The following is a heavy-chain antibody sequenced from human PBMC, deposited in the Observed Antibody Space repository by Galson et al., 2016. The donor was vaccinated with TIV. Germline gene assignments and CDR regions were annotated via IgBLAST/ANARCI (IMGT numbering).Heavy chain of an antibody. J-gene: IGHJ4*02. CDR2: IGWDDDR. Sequence: PALVKPTQTLTLTCTFSGFSLNTSGMCVSWIRQPPGKALEWLARIGWDDDRYYSPSLKTRLTISKDSSKNQVVLTMANMDPVDTSTYYCARTLSNGARLDSWGQGALVTVSS. CDR1: GFSLNTSGMC. D-gene: IGHD7-27*01. V-gene: IGHV2-70*11. CDR3: ARTLSNGARLDS.